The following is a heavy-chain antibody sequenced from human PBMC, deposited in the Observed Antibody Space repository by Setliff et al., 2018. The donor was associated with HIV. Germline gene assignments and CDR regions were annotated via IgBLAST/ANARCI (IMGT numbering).Heavy chain of an antibody. CDR3: ARVGWDYYDSSGVGEFDY. CDR1: GASISFDT. V-gene: IGHV4-59*01. J-gene: IGHJ4*02. D-gene: IGHD3-22*01. CDR2: IYNSATT. Sequence: PSETLSLTCIVSGASISFDTWSWIRQPPGKGLQWIGFIYNSATTNYNPSLKSRATISLDTSKNQFSLKLTSVTAADTAVYYCARVGWDYYDSSGVGEFDYWGQGTLVTVSS.